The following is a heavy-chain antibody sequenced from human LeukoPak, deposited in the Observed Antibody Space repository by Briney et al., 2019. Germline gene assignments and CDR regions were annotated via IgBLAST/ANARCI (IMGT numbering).Heavy chain of an antibody. Sequence: SETLSLTCTVSDDSVSSDNYYWTWIRQPPGTGLEWIGHIYYSGTANYNPSLKSRVIISVDMSKNQFSLKLSSVTAADTAMYYCARGTNWFDPWGQGTLVTVSS. V-gene: IGHV4-61*01. CDR2: IYYSGTA. CDR3: ARGTNWFDP. J-gene: IGHJ5*02. CDR1: DDSVSSDNYY.